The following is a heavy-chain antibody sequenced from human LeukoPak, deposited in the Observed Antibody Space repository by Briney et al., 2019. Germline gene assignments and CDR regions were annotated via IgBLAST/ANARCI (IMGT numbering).Heavy chain of an antibody. Sequence: GGSLRLSCAASGFTFSSYWMSWVRQAPGKGLEWVANIKQDGSEKYYVDSVKGRFTISRDNAKNSLYLQMNSLRAEDTAVYYCARDVRHDKDSSTYGIDYWGQGTLFTVSS. CDR3: ARDVRHDKDSSTYGIDY. J-gene: IGHJ4*02. CDR1: GFTFSSYW. V-gene: IGHV3-7*01. D-gene: IGHD2/OR15-2a*01. CDR2: IKQDGSEK.